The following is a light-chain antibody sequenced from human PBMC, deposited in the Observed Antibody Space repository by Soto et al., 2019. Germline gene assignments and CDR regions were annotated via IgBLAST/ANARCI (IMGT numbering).Light chain of an antibody. CDR1: QNINNY. CDR3: QQRSNWPLP. J-gene: IGKJ2*01. Sequence: EIVLTQSPGTLSLSPGERATLSCRASQNINNYLAWYQQKRGQAPRLLIYGASNRATGIPARFSGSGSGTDFTLTISSLEAEDFAVYFCQQRSNWPLPFGQGTKLEIK. V-gene: IGKV3-11*01. CDR2: GAS.